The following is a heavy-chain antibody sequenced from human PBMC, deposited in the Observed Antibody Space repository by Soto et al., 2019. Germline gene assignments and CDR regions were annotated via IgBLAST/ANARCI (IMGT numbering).Heavy chain of an antibody. CDR1: GFTFSGSA. CDR2: IRSKANSYAT. D-gene: IGHD3-3*01. J-gene: IGHJ4*02. CDR3: TRLSEERYDFWSGYVY. V-gene: IGHV3-73*01. Sequence: QPGGSLRLSCAASGFTFSGSAMHWVRQASGKGLEWVGRIRSKANSYATAYAASVKGRFTISRDDSKNTAYLQMNSLKTEDTAVYYCTRLSEERYDFWSGYVYWGQGTLVTVSS.